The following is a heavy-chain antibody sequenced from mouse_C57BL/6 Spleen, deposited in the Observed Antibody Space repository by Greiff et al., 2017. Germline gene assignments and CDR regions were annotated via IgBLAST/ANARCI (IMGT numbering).Heavy chain of an antibody. CDR1: GYTFTSYW. CDR3: ARCYDGRYYAMGY. J-gene: IGHJ4*01. CDR2: IDPSDSET. Sequence: QVQLQQPGAELVRPGSSVKLSCKASGYTFTSYWMHWVKQRPIQGLEWIGNIDPSDSETHYNQKFKDKATLTVDKSSSTAYMQLSSLTSEDSAVYYCARCYDGRYYAMGYWGQGTSVTVAS. V-gene: IGHV1-52*01. D-gene: IGHD2-3*01.